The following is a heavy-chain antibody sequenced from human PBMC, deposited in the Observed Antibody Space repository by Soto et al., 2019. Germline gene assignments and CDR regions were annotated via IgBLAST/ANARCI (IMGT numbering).Heavy chain of an antibody. CDR2: IKQDGSEK. V-gene: IGHV3-7*01. CDR3: ARYGATDAFDI. D-gene: IGHD5-12*01. CDR1: GFTFSSYW. Sequence: GGSLRLFCAASGFTFSSYWMSWVRQAPGKGLEWVANIKQDGSEKYYVDSVKGRFTISRDNAKNSLYLQMNSLRAEDTAVYYCARYGATDAFDIWGQGTMVTVSS. J-gene: IGHJ3*02.